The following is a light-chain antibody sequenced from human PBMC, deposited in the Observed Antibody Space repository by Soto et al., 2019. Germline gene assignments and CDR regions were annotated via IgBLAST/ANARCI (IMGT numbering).Light chain of an antibody. CDR1: SSNIGSSD. CDR3: GTWYSSLSAAV. CDR2: DNR. V-gene: IGLV1-51*01. Sequence: QSVLTQPPSVSAAPGQTVTISCSGSSSNIGSSDVSWYQQFPGTAPKLLIHDNRKRPAGIADRFSGSKTSTSATLGITGVGTGDEADYYCGTWYSSLSAAVFGGGTKLTVL. J-gene: IGLJ2*01.